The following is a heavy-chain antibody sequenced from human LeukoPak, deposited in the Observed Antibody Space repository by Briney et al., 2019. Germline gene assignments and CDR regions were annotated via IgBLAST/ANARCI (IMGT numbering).Heavy chain of an antibody. CDR2: IYHSGST. J-gene: IGHJ3*02. Sequence: SDTLSLTCAVSGGSISSVGYTWSWIRRPPGKGLEWIGYIYHSGSTYYNPSLKSRVTISVDRSKNQFSLKLSSVTAADTAVYYCARGHDSSGYFGENDAFDIWGQGTMVTVSS. CDR3: ARGHDSSGYFGENDAFDI. V-gene: IGHV4-30-2*01. CDR1: GGSISSVGYT. D-gene: IGHD3-22*01.